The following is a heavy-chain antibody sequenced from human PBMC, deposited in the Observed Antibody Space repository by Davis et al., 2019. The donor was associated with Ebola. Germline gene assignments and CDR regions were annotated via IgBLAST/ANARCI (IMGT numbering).Heavy chain of an antibody. Sequence: AASVKVSCKTSGYTFTSYGISWLRQAPGQGLEWMGWIGIYNLKTHYAQKFQGRVTMTTDTSTSTAYMELRSLRSDDTAVYYCARGITMVQGVTWFDYWGQGTLVTVSS. CDR3: ARGITMVQGVTWFDY. J-gene: IGHJ4*02. CDR1: GYTFTSYG. V-gene: IGHV1-18*01. D-gene: IGHD3-10*01. CDR2: IGIYNLKT.